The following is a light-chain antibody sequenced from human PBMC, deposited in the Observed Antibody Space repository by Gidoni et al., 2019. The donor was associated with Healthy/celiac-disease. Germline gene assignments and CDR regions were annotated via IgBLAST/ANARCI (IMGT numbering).Light chain of an antibody. V-gene: IGKV3-11*01. CDR3: QQRSNWPPT. CDR1: QSVSSY. CDR2: DAY. J-gene: IGKJ1*01. Sequence: EIVLTQSPATLSLSPGERATLSCRASQSVSSYLAWYQQKPGQAPRLLIDDAYNRATGIPARFSGSGSGTDFTLTISSLEPEDFAVYYCQQRSNWPPTFGQGTKVEIK.